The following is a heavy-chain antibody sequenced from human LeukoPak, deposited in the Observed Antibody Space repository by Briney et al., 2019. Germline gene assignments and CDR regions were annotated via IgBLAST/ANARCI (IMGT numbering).Heavy chain of an antibody. CDR3: ARLSYSSAYDY. Sequence: ASVKVSCKVSGYTLTELSMHWVRRAPGKGLEWMGRFDPEDGETIYAQKFQGRVTMTRDTSTSTVYMELSSLRSEDTAVYYCARLSYSSAYDYWGQGTLVTVSS. D-gene: IGHD6-19*01. V-gene: IGHV1-24*01. CDR1: GYTLTELS. CDR2: FDPEDGET. J-gene: IGHJ4*02.